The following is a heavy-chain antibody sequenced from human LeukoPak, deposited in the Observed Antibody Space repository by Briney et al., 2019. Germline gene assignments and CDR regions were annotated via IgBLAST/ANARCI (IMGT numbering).Heavy chain of an antibody. CDR2: ISNNGGYT. V-gene: IGHV3-23*01. J-gene: IGHJ4*02. D-gene: IGHD2-15*01. CDR1: GITFSSSA. Sequence: GGSLRLSCAASGITFSSSAMSWVRQAPGKGLEWVSAISNNGGYTYYADSVQGRFTISRDNSKSTLCLQMNSLRAEDTAVYYCAKQLGYCSDGSCYFPYWGQGTLVTVSS. CDR3: AKQLGYCSDGSCYFPY.